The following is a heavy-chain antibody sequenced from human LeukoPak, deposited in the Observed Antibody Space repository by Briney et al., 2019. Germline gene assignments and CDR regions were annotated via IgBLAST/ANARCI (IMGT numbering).Heavy chain of an antibody. CDR1: GGSISSYY. D-gene: IGHD1-26*01. J-gene: IGHJ5*02. CDR3: ARGPSGSYGFRFDP. V-gene: IGHV4-59*01. Sequence: SETLSLTCTVSGGSISSYYWSWIRQPPGKGLEWIGYIYYSGNTNYNPSLKSRVTVSVDTSKNQFSLRLSSVTAADTAVYYCARGPSGSYGFRFDPWGQGTLVTVSS. CDR2: IYYSGNT.